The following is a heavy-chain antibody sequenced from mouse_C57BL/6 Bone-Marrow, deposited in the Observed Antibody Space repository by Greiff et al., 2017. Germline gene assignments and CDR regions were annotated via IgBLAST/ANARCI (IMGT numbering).Heavy chain of an antibody. CDR1: GYTFTSYW. J-gene: IGHJ2*01. V-gene: IGHV1-55*01. CDR2: IYPGSGST. CDR3: ARVSYYFDY. Sequence: QVQLKQPGAELVKPGASVKMSCKASGYTFTSYWITWVKQRPGQGLGWIGDIYPGSGSTNYNEKFKSKATLTVDTSSSTAYMQLSSLTSEDSAVYYCARVSYYFDYWGQGTTLTVSS.